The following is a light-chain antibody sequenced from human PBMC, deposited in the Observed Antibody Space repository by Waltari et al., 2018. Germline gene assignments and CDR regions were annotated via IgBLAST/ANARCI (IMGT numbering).Light chain of an antibody. J-gene: IGKJ3*01. CDR3: QQYGSSFT. V-gene: IGKV3-20*01. CDR2: GAS. CDR1: QSVSSSY. Sequence: TQSPSSLSASVGDRATLSCRASQSVSSSYLAWYQQKPGQAPRLLIYGASSRATGIPDRFSGSGSGTDFTLTISRLEPEDFAVYYCQQYGSSFTFGPGTKVDIK.